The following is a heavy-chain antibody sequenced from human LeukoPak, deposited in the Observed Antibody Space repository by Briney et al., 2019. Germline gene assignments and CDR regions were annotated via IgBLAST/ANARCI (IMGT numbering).Heavy chain of an antibody. CDR1: GGTFSSYA. J-gene: IGHJ4*02. D-gene: IGHD6-13*01. Sequence: ASVKVSCKASGGTFSSYAISWVRQAPGQRLEWMGWINAGNGNTKYSQKFQGRVTITRDTSASTAYMELSSLRSEDTAVYYCARSLAAALLHWGQGTLVTVSS. CDR3: ARSLAAALLH. V-gene: IGHV1-3*01. CDR2: INAGNGNT.